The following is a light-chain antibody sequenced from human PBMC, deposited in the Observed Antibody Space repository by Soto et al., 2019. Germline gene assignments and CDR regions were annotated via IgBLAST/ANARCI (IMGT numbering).Light chain of an antibody. CDR3: QQFGSSSWT. Sequence: ESVLTQSPGTLSLSPGEKATLSCRASQSVSSSYLAWYQQKPGQAPRLLIYGASSRATGIPDRFSGSGSGTDFTLTVSRLEPEDFAVYYCQQFGSSSWTFGQGTKVAIK. J-gene: IGKJ1*01. V-gene: IGKV3-20*01. CDR1: QSVSSSY. CDR2: GAS.